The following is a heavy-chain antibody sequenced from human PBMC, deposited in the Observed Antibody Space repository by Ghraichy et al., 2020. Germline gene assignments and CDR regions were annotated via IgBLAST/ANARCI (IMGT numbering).Heavy chain of an antibody. Sequence: ASVKVSCKASGYTFISYVMHWVRQAPGQRLEWMGWINAGNGNTKYSQKFQGRVTITRDTSASTAYMELSSLRSEDTAVYYCARLSRVDSSDWYYFDYWGQGTLVTVSS. CDR1: GYTFISYV. CDR3: ARLSRVDSSDWYYFDY. D-gene: IGHD6-19*01. CDR2: INAGNGNT. J-gene: IGHJ4*02. V-gene: IGHV1-3*01.